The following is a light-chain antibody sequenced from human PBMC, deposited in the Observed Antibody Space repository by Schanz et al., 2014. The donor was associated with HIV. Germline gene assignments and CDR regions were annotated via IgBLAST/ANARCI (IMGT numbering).Light chain of an antibody. CDR3: ATWVDSLNGWV. CDR2: DCT. J-gene: IGLJ3*02. V-gene: IGLV2-14*03. Sequence: QSALTQPASVSGSPGQSITLSCPGTSSDVGAYNYFPWYQHPPGKAPKLRVYDCTNRPSGVPDRFSGSKSGTSASLAISGLQSEDEADYYCATWVDSLNGWVFGGGTKLTVL. CDR1: SSDVGAYNY.